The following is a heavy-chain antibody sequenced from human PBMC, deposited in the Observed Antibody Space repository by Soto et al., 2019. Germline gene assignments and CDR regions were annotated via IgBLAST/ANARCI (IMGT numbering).Heavy chain of an antibody. CDR2: IYWNDEM. CDR3: AHRRFAKYSSLPADFDY. J-gene: IGHJ4*02. V-gene: IGHV2-5*01. Sequence: SGPTLVNPTQTLTLTCTFSGFSLNSSGVGVGWIRQPPGKALEWLALIYWNDEMHYSPSLKSRLTITEDASKHQVVLTVTNMDPVDTATYYCAHRRFAKYSSLPADFDYWGQGILVTVSS. D-gene: IGHD6-6*01. CDR1: GFSLNSSGVG.